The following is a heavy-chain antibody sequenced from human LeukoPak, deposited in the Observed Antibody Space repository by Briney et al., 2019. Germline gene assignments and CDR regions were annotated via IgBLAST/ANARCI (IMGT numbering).Heavy chain of an antibody. V-gene: IGHV1-69*13. D-gene: IGHD6-19*01. CDR1: GGTFSSYA. CDR3: ATLAVAGTYYYYGMDV. J-gene: IGHJ6*02. Sequence: GASVKVSCKASGGTFSSYAISWVRQAPGQGLEWMGGIIPIFGTANYAQKFQGRVTITADESTSTAYMELSSLRSEDTAVYYCATLAVAGTYYYYGMDVWGQGTTVTVSS. CDR2: IIPIFGTA.